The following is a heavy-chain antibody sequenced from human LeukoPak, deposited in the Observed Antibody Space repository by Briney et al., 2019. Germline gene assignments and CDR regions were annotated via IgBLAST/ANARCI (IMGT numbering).Heavy chain of an antibody. CDR2: IYSGGST. V-gene: IGHV3-66*01. CDR1: GFTVSSNY. J-gene: IGHJ4*02. Sequence: GGSLRLSCAASGFTVSSNYMSWVRQAPGKGLEWVSVIYSGGSTYYADSVKGRFTISRDNSKNTLYLQMNSLRAEDTAVYYCARGTEKDYDFDYWGQGTLVTVSS. D-gene: IGHD4-17*01. CDR3: ARGTEKDYDFDY.